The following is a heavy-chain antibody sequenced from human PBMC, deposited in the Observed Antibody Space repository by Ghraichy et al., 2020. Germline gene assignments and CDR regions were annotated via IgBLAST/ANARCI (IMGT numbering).Heavy chain of an antibody. CDR3: ARHTEYYYYMEV. V-gene: IGHV4-59*01. D-gene: IGHD2-2*02. J-gene: IGHJ6*03. CDR2: IYYSGST. Sequence: SETLSLTCTVSGGSISDYYWSWIRQSPGKGLEWIGYIYYSGSTKFNPSLQSRVTMSVDMSKSQFSLKLSSVTAADTAVYYCARHTEYYYYMEVWGKGTTVTVSS. CDR1: GGSISDYY.